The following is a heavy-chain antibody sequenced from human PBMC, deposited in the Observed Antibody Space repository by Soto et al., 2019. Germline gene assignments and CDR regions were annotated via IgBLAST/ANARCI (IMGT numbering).Heavy chain of an antibody. J-gene: IGHJ4*02. V-gene: IGHV4-59*08. CDR3: ARLWGWFGDY. CDR1: GGSISSYY. CDR2: IYYSGST. D-gene: IGHD3-10*01. Sequence: QVQLQESGPGLVKPSETLSLTCTVSGGSISSYYWSWIRQPPGKGLEWIEYIYYSGSTNYNPTLKSRVTISVDTSKNQFSLKLSSVTAADTAVYYCARLWGWFGDYWGQGTLVTVSS.